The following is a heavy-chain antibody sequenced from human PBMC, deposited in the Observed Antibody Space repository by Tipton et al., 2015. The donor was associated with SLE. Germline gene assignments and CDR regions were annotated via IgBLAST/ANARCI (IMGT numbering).Heavy chain of an antibody. CDR3: ARESFTLYGGVIIAY. D-gene: IGHD3-3*01. J-gene: IGHJ4*02. CDR1: GGSISSGNYH. CDR2: IYNGGST. Sequence: TLSLTCTVSGGSISSGNYHWTWIRQPAGKGLEWIGRIYNGGSTNYDPSLKSRVSISVDTSKNQFSLKLSSVTATDTAVYYCARESFTLYGGVIIAYGGQGTLVTVSS. V-gene: IGHV4-61*02.